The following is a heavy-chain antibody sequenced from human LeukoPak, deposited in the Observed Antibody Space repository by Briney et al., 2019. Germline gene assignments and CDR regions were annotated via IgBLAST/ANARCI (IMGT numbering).Heavy chain of an antibody. CDR2: ISAAGRTT. V-gene: IGHV3-23*01. CDR3: TKADLYNAGDEV. Sequence: LXXAXXGFTFSSYVMSWVRQAPGKGLEWVAGISAAGRTTYYADSVKGRFTVSRDNPRNTLFLQMKSLRVEDTAIYYCTKADLYNAGDEVWGLGTLVTVSS. D-gene: IGHD7-27*01. J-gene: IGHJ4*02. CDR1: GFTFSSYV.